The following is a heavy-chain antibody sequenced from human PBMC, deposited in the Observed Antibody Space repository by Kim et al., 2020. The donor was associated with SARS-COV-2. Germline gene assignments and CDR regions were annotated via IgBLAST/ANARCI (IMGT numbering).Heavy chain of an antibody. D-gene: IGHD3-10*01. CDR1: GFTFSNYA. CDR2: ISGSGGST. Sequence: GGSLRLSCAASGFTFSNYAMTWVRQAPGKGLEWVSGISGSGGSTYYADSVKGRFSISRDNSKKTQYLLMSSLRAEETAVYYCAKAYYGSGRNYNAIDTWG. V-gene: IGHV3-23*01. J-gene: IGHJ5*01. CDR3: AKAYYGSGRNYNAIDT.